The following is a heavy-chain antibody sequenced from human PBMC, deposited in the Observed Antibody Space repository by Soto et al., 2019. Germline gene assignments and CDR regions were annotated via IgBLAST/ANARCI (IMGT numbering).Heavy chain of an antibody. D-gene: IGHD2-15*01. J-gene: IGHJ6*02. CDR3: VKDEGIVAMDV. CDR2: ITSSGSYV. CDR1: GFTFSRNT. V-gene: IGHV3-21*01. Sequence: LRLSCVTSGFTFSRNTMNWVRQAPGKGLEWVASITSSGSYVYYADSVKGRFSASRDNAKNSLSLQMDSLRPDDTAIYFCVKDEGIVAMDVWGQGTTVTVSS.